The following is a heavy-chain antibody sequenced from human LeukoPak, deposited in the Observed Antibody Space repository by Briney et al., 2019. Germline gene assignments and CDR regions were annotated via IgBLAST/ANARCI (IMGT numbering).Heavy chain of an antibody. J-gene: IGHJ4*02. CDR3: ARGGIVVVPAAILKGFDY. V-gene: IGHV1-3*01. CDR1: GYTFTSYA. Sequence: ASVKVSCKASGYTFTSYAMHWVRQAPGQRLEWMGWINAGNGNTKYSQKFQGRVTITRDTSASTAYVELSSLRSEDTAVYYCARGGIVVVPAAILKGFDYWGQGTLVTVSS. CDR2: INAGNGNT. D-gene: IGHD2-2*01.